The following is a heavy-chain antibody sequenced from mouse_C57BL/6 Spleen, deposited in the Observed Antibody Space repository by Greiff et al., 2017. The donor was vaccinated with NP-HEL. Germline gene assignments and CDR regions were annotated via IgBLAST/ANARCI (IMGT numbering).Heavy chain of an antibody. D-gene: IGHD2-3*01. CDR3: ARGWLLWYFDV. CDR1: GYTFTSYV. V-gene: IGHV1-14*01. CDR2: IYPYNDGT. Sequence: VQLQQSGPELVKPGASVKMSCKASGYTFTSYVIHWVKQKPGQGLEWIGYIYPYNDGTQYNEKFKGKATLTSDKSSSTAYMELSSLTSEDSAVYYCARGWLLWYFDVWGTGTTVTVSS. J-gene: IGHJ1*03.